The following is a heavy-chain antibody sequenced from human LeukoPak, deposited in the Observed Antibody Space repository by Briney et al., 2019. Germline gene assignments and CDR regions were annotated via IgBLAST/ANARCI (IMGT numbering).Heavy chain of an antibody. CDR3: ASGWVGDSDNWFDP. CDR2: INHSGST. J-gene: IGHJ5*02. D-gene: IGHD3-3*01. CDR1: GGSFSGYY. Sequence: KPSETLSLTCAVYGGSFSGYYWSWIRQPPGKGLEWIGEINHSGSTNYNPSIKSRVTISVDTSKNQFSLKLSSVTAADTAVYYCASGWVGDSDNWFDPWGQGTLVTVSS. V-gene: IGHV4-34*01.